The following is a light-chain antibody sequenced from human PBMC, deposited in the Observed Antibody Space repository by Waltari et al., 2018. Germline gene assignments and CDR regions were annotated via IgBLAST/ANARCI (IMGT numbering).Light chain of an antibody. V-gene: IGLV2-8*01. J-gene: IGLJ1*01. CDR2: EVT. CDR1: SGDVGGYNF. CDR3: NSFAGSNTHV. Sequence: QSALTQPPSASGSPGPSVTTPCTGTSGDVGGYNFVPWYQQPPGKTPKLIIYEVTQRPSGVPDRFSGSKSGNTASLTVSGLQAEDEADYYCNSFAGSNTHVFGTGTKVTVL.